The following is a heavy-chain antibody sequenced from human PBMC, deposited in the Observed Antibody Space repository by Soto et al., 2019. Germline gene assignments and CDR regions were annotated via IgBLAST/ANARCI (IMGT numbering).Heavy chain of an antibody. Sequence: QVHLEQSGAEVKKPGSSVKVSCKASEGAFRTAAVSWVRQPPGQGLEWLGGIMPVFRTPDYAQKFQGRVTITADESTSTAYMELSGLRSDYTAVYYCARDNDRPQLGGNYYYILDVWGQGTTITVSS. V-gene: IGHV1-69*12. CDR2: IMPVFRTP. J-gene: IGHJ6*02. CDR3: ARDNDRPQLGGNYYYILDV. CDR1: EGAFRTAA. D-gene: IGHD2-8*01.